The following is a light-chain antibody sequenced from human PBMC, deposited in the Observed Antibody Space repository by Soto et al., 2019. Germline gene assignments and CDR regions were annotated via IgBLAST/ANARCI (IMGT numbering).Light chain of an antibody. V-gene: IGKV3-15*01. CDR1: QHVSSN. CDR3: QQYNKWPYT. CDR2: RAS. J-gene: IGKJ2*01. Sequence: EIVMTQSPATLSVSPGGSATLSCRASQHVSSNLAWYRQKPGQAPTLLIYRASTRATGIPATFSGSGSGTELTLTISSLQSEDFVVYYCQQYNKWPYTFGQGTKLEI.